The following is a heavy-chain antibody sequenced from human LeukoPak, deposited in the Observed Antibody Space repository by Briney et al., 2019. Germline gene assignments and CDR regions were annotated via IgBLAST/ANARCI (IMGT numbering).Heavy chain of an antibody. CDR1: GFSFKDYG. D-gene: IGHD1-26*01. CDR3: AKHLTATNTYIFFGLDV. Sequence: GGSLRLSCAATGFSFKDYGMHWIRQPPGKGLEWVSAINWNGGGTDYADSVKGRFTISRDNTKNSLYLQLSSLRPEDTALYYCAKHLTATNTYIFFGLDVWGQGTSVTVSS. V-gene: IGHV3-9*01. J-gene: IGHJ6*02. CDR2: INWNGGGT.